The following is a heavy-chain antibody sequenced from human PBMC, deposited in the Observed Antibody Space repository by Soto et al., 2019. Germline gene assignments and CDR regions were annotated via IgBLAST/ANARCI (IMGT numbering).Heavy chain of an antibody. CDR1: GFTSDDYA. Sequence: EVQLVESGGGLVQPGRSLRLSCAASGFTSDDYAMHWVRQAPGKGLEWVSGFSWNSGSIGYADSVKGRFTISRDNAKNSLYLQMNSLRAEDTALYYCAKGTRTVATIEVDAFDIWGQGTMVTVSS. CDR2: FSWNSGSI. V-gene: IGHV3-9*02. J-gene: IGHJ3*02. CDR3: AKGTRTVATIEVDAFDI. D-gene: IGHD5-12*01.